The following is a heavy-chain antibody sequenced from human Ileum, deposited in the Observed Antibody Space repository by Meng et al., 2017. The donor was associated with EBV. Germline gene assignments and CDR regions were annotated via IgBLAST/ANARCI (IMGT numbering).Heavy chain of an antibody. CDR1: GGSITSYSSY. CDR2: IYHTGST. Sequence: QLHFHESDPGLVKPSETLSLTCSVSGGSITSYSSYWGWIRQPPGKGLEWIATIYHTGSTYYNPSLKSRVTISVDTSKNEFSLKVTSVTAADTALYYCARRDTAWFDPWGRGTLVTVSS. CDR3: ARRDTAWFDP. D-gene: IGHD2-21*02. J-gene: IGHJ5*02. V-gene: IGHV4-39*01.